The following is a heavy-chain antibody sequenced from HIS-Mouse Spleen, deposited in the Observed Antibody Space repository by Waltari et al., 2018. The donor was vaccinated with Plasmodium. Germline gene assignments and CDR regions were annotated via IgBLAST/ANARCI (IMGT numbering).Heavy chain of an antibody. V-gene: IGHV4-34*01. CDR3: ARGGIVGATIDY. D-gene: IGHD1-26*01. CDR2: INHSGST. CDR1: GGSLSGYS. Sequence: QVQLQQWGAGLLKPSETLSLTCAVYGGSLSGYSWSWIRQPPGKGLEWIGEINHSGSTNYNPSLKSRVTISVDTSKNQFSLKLSSVTAADTAVYYCARGGIVGATIDYWGQGTLVTVSS. J-gene: IGHJ4*02.